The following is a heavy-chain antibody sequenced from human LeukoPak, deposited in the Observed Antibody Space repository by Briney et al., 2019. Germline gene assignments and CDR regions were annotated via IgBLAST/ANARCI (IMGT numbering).Heavy chain of an antibody. V-gene: IGHV4-4*07. CDR2: VYTSGST. Sequence: PSETLSLTCTVSGDSISSYYWSWIRQPAGKGLEWIGRVYTSGSTNYNPSLKRRVTISIDTSKNQFSLKLTSVTAADTAVYYCARGEGSSWYTWYFDLWGRGTLVTVSS. CDR3: ARGEGSSWYTWYFDL. CDR1: GDSISSYY. D-gene: IGHD6-13*01. J-gene: IGHJ2*01.